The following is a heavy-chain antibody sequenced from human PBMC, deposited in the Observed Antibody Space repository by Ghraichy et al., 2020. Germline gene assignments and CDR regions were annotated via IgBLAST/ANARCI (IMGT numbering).Heavy chain of an antibody. Sequence: SQTLSLTCAVYGGSFSGYYWSWIRQPPGKGLEWIGEINHSGSTNYNPSLKSRVTISVDTSKNQFSLKLSSVTAADTAVYYCARGRNYVWGSYRTYYFDYWGQGTLVTVSS. J-gene: IGHJ4*02. CDR2: INHSGST. CDR1: GGSFSGYY. CDR3: ARGRNYVWGSYRTYYFDY. V-gene: IGHV4-34*01. D-gene: IGHD3-16*02.